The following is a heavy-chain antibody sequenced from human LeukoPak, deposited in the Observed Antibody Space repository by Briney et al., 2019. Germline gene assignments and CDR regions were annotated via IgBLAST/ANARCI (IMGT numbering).Heavy chain of an antibody. Sequence: SETLSLTCTVSGGSISSSSYYWGWIRQPPGKGLEWIGSIYYSGSTYYNPSLKSRVTISVDTSKNQFSLKLSSVTAADTAVYYCARDGVSVAVVTRGWFDPWGQGTLVTVSS. CDR1: GGSISSSSYY. J-gene: IGHJ5*02. CDR3: ARDGVSVAVVTRGWFDP. V-gene: IGHV4-39*07. CDR2: IYYSGST. D-gene: IGHD6-19*01.